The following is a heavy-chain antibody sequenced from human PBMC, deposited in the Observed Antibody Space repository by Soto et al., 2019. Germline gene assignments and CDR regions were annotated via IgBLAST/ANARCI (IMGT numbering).Heavy chain of an antibody. Sequence: EVHLVESGGGLVQPGGSLRLAYAASGFTVRNNYMSWVRQAPGKGLEWVSVVYDDGSTYYAGSVKGRFTISRDNSKNTVSLQMNSLRAEDTAVYYCARGHYGLLPGYFDYWGQGTLVTVSS. CDR3: ARGHYGLLPGYFDY. D-gene: IGHD3-10*01. CDR2: VYDDGST. V-gene: IGHV3-66*01. CDR1: GFTVRNNY. J-gene: IGHJ4*02.